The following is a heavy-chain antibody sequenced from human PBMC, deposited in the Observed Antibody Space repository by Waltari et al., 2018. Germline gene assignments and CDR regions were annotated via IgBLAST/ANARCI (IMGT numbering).Heavy chain of an antibody. CDR1: GGSITSNRHY. CDR3: AAYIGASVGTAAFDV. V-gene: IGHV4-39*01. J-gene: IGHJ3*01. Sequence: QLQLQESGPGLVKPSETLSLTCSVSGGSITSNRHYWGWIRQPPGQGLEWVGTLSYSGTPCISPSLKSRVTLSRDTSRNQLSLKLGSVTATDTAVYYCAAYIGASVGTAAFDVWGQGTMVNVSS. D-gene: IGHD5-12*01. CDR2: LSYSGTP.